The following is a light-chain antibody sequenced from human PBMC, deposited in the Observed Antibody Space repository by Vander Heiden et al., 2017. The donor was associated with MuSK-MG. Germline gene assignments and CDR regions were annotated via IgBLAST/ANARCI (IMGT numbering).Light chain of an antibody. V-gene: IGLV3-1*01. Sequence: SYELTQPPSVSVSPGQTASITCAGDKLGDKYSCWYQQKPGQSPGRVIYQDSKRPSGIPERFSGSNSGTTATLTISGTEAMDESYYSCQAWDSSMVFGGGTKLTVL. J-gene: IGLJ2*01. CDR1: KLGDKY. CDR2: QDS. CDR3: QAWDSSMV.